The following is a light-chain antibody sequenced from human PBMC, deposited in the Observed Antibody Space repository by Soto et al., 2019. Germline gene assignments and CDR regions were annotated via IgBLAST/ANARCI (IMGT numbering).Light chain of an antibody. J-gene: IGLJ1*01. CDR1: SSDVGTYKY. Sequence: QSALTQPASVSGSPGQSITISCTGTSSDVGTYKYVYWYQQHPGKAPKLMIYDVSNRPSGVSNRFSGSKSGNTASLTISGLQAEDEADYYCNSYTTSSTLVFGTGTKVTVL. CDR3: NSYTTSSTLV. CDR2: DVS. V-gene: IGLV2-14*03.